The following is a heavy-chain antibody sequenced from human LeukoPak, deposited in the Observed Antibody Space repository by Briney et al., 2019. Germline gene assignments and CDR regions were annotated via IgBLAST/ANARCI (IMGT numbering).Heavy chain of an antibody. CDR2: IYSGGST. J-gene: IGHJ3*02. CDR3: ASHYYDSSGYYLKAAFDI. CDR1: GFTVSSNY. V-gene: IGHV3-53*01. D-gene: IGHD3-22*01. Sequence: PGGSLRLSCAASGFTVSSNYMSWVRQAPGKGLEWVSVIYSGGSTYYADSVKGRFTISRDNSKNTLYLQMNSLRAEDTAVYYCASHYYDSSGYYLKAAFDIWGQGTMVTVSS.